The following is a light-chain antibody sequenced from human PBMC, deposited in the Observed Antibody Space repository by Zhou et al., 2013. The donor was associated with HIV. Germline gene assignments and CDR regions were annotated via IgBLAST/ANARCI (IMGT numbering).Light chain of an antibody. Sequence: DIRMTQSPSTLSASVGDRVTITCRASQGISDYLAWYQQRPGKVPKLLIYGATTLQSGVPSRFSGSGSGTDFTLTISSLQPEDVATYYCQKYDSAPLTFGGGTKVEIK. J-gene: IGKJ4*01. V-gene: IGKV1-27*01. CDR2: GAT. CDR1: QGISDY. CDR3: QKYDSAPLT.